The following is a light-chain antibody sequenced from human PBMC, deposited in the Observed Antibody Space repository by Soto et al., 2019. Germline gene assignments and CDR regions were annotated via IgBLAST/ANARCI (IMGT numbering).Light chain of an antibody. J-gene: IGLJ2*01. CDR3: HTGGTGTSVV. CDR2: LNSDGSH. Sequence: QLVLTQSPSASASPGASVKLTCTLSSGPSSYAIAWHQQQPENGPRYLMTLNSDGSHSKGAGIPDRFSGSSSGAERYLTGSSLQSEDEADYYCHTGGTGTSVVFGGGTKLTVL. CDR1: SGPSSYA. V-gene: IGLV4-69*01.